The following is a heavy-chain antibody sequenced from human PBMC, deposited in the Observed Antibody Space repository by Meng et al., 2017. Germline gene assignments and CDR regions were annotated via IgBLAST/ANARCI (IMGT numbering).Heavy chain of an antibody. CDR3: ARDKYCSGGSCYHQEIYYYYGMDV. CDR1: GFTFSSYG. V-gene: IGHV3-33*01. Sequence: LSLTCAASGFTFSSYGMHWVRQAPGKGLEWVAVIWYDGSNKYYADSVKGRFTISRDNSKNTLYLQMNSLRAEDTAVYYCARDKYCSGGSCYHQEIYYYYGMDVWGQGTTVTVSS. D-gene: IGHD2-15*01. CDR2: IWYDGSNK. J-gene: IGHJ6*02.